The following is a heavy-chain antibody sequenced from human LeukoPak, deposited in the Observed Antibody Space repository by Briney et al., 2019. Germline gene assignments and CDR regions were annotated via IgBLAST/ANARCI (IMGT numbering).Heavy chain of an antibody. CDR3: ARDRSMEVGPGTDYFDF. CDR1: GYTFTGHY. Sequence: VASVKVSCKASGYTFTGHYMYWVRQAPGQGLECMGWINPNSGDTNYAQNFQGRVTMTRDTSITTAYMELSRLKFDDTAVYYCARDRSMEVGPGTDYFDFWGQGTLVTVSS. D-gene: IGHD1-26*01. CDR2: INPNSGDT. V-gene: IGHV1-2*02. J-gene: IGHJ4*02.